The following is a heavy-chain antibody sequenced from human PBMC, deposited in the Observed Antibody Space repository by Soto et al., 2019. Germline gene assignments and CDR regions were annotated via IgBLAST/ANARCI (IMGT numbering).Heavy chain of an antibody. D-gene: IGHD3-10*01. CDR1: GFPFSIYA. J-gene: IGHJ4*02. Sequence: GGSLRLSCAASGFPFSIYAMHLVRQAPGKGLEWVAFISYDGSNKYYADSVKGRFTISRDNSKNTLYLQMNSLGAEDTAVYYCAREGAQGMALFDYWGQGTAVTVYS. V-gene: IGHV3-30-3*01. CDR2: ISYDGSNK. CDR3: AREGAQGMALFDY.